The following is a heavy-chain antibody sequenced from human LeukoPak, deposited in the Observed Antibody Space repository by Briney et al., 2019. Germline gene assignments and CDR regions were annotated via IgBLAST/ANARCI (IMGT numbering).Heavy chain of an antibody. CDR2: IRYDGDNK. CDR1: GFTFSSYD. J-gene: IGHJ4*02. CDR3: AGMDHFDY. Sequence: GGSLRLSCAASGFTFSSYDMHWVRQAPGRGLEWVAFIRYDGDNKYYADSVKGRFTISRDNSKNTLYLQMNSLRAEDTAVYYCAGMDHFDYWGQGTLVTVSS. V-gene: IGHV3-30*02. D-gene: IGHD1-14*01.